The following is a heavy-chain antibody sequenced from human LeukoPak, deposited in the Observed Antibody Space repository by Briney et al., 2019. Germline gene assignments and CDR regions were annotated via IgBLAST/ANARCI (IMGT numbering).Heavy chain of an antibody. CDR2: INPKSGDT. Sequence: GASVKVSCKASGYVFIGYYMNWVRQAPGQGLEWMGWINPKSGDTEYAQTFQGRITMTTDTSASTAHMDLSSLGSDDTAVYYCAVIRAGFWGQGTLVTVSS. J-gene: IGHJ4*02. CDR1: GYVFIGYY. CDR3: AVIRAGF. D-gene: IGHD2-21*01. V-gene: IGHV1-2*02.